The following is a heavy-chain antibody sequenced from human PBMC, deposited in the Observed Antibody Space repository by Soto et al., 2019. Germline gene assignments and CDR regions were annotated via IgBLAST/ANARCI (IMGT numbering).Heavy chain of an antibody. Sequence: QVQLVQSGAEVKKPGSSVKVSCKASGGTFSSYTISWVRQAPGQGLEWMGRIIPILGIANYAQKFQGRVTITADKSTSTAYMELRSLRSEDTAVYYCARASYGISAFDYWGQGTLVTVSS. CDR2: IIPILGIA. CDR3: ARASYGISAFDY. J-gene: IGHJ4*02. CDR1: GGTFSSYT. D-gene: IGHD1-26*01. V-gene: IGHV1-69*02.